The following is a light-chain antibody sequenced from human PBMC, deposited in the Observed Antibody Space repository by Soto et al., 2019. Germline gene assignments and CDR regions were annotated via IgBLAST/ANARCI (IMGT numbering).Light chain of an antibody. CDR2: AAS. J-gene: IGKJ1*01. Sequence: DIQMTQSPTSLSASVGDRVTISCRASQSISTYLHWYQQKPGKAPRLLISAASSVQSGVPPRFSGTGSGTDFILTISSLRPEDIATYYCQQTYSAPPWTFGQGTRWIS. CDR3: QQTYSAPPWT. CDR1: QSISTY. V-gene: IGKV1-39*01.